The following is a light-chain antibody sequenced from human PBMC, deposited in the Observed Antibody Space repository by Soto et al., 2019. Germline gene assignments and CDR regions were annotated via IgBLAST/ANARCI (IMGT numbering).Light chain of an antibody. J-gene: IGLJ2*01. CDR1: NSDVGGFNY. Sequence: QSALTQPASVSGSPVQSITISCTGTNSDVGGFNYVSWYQQHPGKAPKLMVYEVTKRPSGVSNRFSGSKSRNTASLTISGFQAEDEADYYCSSYASSSTLVVFGGGTQLTVL. V-gene: IGLV2-14*01. CDR3: SSYASSSTLVV. CDR2: EVT.